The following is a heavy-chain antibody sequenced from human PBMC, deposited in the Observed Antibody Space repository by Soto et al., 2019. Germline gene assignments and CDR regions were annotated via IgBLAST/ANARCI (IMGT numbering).Heavy chain of an antibody. V-gene: IGHV3-9*01. CDR3: AKGASLVWFGELLLDY. D-gene: IGHD3-10*01. J-gene: IGHJ4*02. CDR1: GFTFDDYA. CDR2: ISWNSGSI. Sequence: QSGGSLRLSCAASGFTFDDYAMHWVRQAPGKGLEWVSGISWNSGSIGYADSVKGRFTISRDNAKNSLYLQMNSLRAEDTALYYCAKGASLVWFGELLLDYWGQGTLGTVSS.